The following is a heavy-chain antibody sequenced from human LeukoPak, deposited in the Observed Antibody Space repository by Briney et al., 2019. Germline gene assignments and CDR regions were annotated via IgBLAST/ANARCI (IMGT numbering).Heavy chain of an antibody. D-gene: IGHD3-10*01. CDR2: INTNTGNP. V-gene: IGHV7-4-1*02. J-gene: IGHJ4*02. Sequence: ASVKVSCKASGYTFTSYGISWVRQAPGQGLEWMGWINTNTGNPTYAQGFTGRFVFSLDTSVSTAYLQISSLKAEDTAVYYCASRAMVRGVTLYYFDYWGQGTLVTVSS. CDR3: ASRAMVRGVTLYYFDY. CDR1: GYTFTSYG.